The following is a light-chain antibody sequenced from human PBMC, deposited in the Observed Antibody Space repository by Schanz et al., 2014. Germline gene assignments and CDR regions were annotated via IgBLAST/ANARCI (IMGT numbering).Light chain of an antibody. CDR3: SSYTSRGEV. Sequence: QSALTQPASVSGSPGQSITISCTGTSSDVGGYNYVSWYQQHPGKAPKLMIYDVSNRPSGVSNRFSGSKSGNTASLTISGLQAEDEADYYCSSYTSRGEVFGGGTKLTVL. CDR1: SSDVGGYNY. V-gene: IGLV2-14*01. J-gene: IGLJ2*01. CDR2: DVS.